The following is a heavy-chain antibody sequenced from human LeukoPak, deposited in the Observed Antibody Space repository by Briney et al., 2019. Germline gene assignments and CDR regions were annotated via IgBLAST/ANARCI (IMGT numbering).Heavy chain of an antibody. CDR1: GYIFTGYY. CDR3: ARGYCSSGTCYDYLDF. J-gene: IGHJ4*02. D-gene: IGHD2-2*01. CDR2: INPNSGDT. V-gene: IGHV1-2*02. Sequence: ASVRVSCTASGYIFTGYYIEWVRQAPGQGLEWMGWINPNSGDTNYAQKFQGRVTMTSDTSIGTAYMELSRLRSDDTAVYYCARGYCSSGTCYDYLDFWGQGTLVTVSS.